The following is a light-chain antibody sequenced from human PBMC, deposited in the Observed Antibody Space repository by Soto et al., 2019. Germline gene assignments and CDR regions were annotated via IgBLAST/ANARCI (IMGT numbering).Light chain of an antibody. CDR2: ATS. J-gene: IGKJ5*01. CDR3: QQSYSTLPTT. Sequence: DIQLTQSPSSLSASVGDRVTITCRASQSISSYLNWYQQRPGKAPNLLIYATSSLRTGVPSRFRGSRSGADFTRTISNLQPEDFATYFCQQSYSTLPTTFGQGTRLEI. V-gene: IGKV1-39*01. CDR1: QSISSY.